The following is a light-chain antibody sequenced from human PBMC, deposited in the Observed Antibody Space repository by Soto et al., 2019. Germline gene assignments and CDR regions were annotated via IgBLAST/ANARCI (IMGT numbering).Light chain of an antibody. J-gene: IGLJ1*01. CDR1: SSDVGGYNY. Sequence: QSVLTQPASVSGSPGQSITISCTGTSSDVGGYNYVSWYQQQSGKAPKLMIHEVSNRPSGVSSRFSGSKSGNTASLTISGLQAEDEADYYCSSYTGSRAYVFGIGTKVTVL. CDR3: SSYTGSRAYV. V-gene: IGLV2-14*01. CDR2: EVS.